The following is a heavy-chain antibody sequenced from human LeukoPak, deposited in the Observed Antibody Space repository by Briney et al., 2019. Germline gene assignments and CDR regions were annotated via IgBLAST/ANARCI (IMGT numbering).Heavy chain of an antibody. CDR1: GFTFSRHT. CDR3: ARVTGYVIEDNFDY. D-gene: IGHD2-15*01. Sequence: PGGSLRLSCAASGFTFSRHTMNWVRQAPGKGLEWVSSISGSRTHLYYADSLKGRFTISRDNANNSLYLQMNSLRAEDTAVYYCARVTGYVIEDNFDYWGQGTLVTVSS. CDR2: ISGSRTHL. J-gene: IGHJ4*02. V-gene: IGHV3-21*04.